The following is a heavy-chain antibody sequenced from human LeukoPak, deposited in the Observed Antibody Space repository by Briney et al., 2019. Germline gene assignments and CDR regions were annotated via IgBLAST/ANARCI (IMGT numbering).Heavy chain of an antibody. V-gene: IGHV1-18*01. J-gene: IGHJ4*02. D-gene: IGHD3-10*01. CDR1: GYTFTSYD. CDR3: AREYYLGYYYGSGARD. CDR2: ISAYNGNT. Sequence: ASVKVSCKASGYTFTSYDINWVRQAPGQGLEWMGWISAYNGNTNYAQKLQGRVTMTTDTSTSTAYMELRSLRSDDTAVYYCAREYYLGYYYGSGARDWGQGTLVTVSS.